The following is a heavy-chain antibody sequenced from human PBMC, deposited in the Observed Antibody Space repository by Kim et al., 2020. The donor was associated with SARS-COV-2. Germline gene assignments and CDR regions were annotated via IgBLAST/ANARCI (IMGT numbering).Heavy chain of an antibody. CDR1: GFTFSSYN. J-gene: IGHJ1*01. CDR2: ITIGSSAI. CDR3: ARGRPIQH. Sequence: GGSLRLSCAASGFTFSSYNMNWVRQAPGKGLEWVSYITIGSSAISYADSVKGRFTISRDNAKNSLYLQMNSLRDEDTAVYYCARGRPIQHWGQGTLVTVSS. V-gene: IGHV3-48*02.